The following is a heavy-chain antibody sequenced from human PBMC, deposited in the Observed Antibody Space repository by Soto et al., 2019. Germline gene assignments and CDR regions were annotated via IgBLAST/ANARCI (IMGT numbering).Heavy chain of an antibody. CDR1: GFTFSSYS. CDR3: ARVVKIVVVVADNKNDAFDI. Sequence: GESLKISCAASGFTFSSYSMNWVRQAPGKGLEWVSSISSSSSYIYYADSVKGRFTISRDNAKNSLYLQMNSLRAEDTAVYYCARVVKIVVVVADNKNDAFDIWGQGTMVTVSS. CDR2: ISSSSSYI. J-gene: IGHJ3*02. V-gene: IGHV3-21*01. D-gene: IGHD2-15*01.